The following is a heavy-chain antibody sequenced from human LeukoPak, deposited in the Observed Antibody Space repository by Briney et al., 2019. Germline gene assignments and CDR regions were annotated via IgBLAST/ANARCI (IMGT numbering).Heavy chain of an antibody. CDR3: ARPSPPGDGYNPPDY. J-gene: IGHJ4*02. D-gene: IGHD5-24*01. CDR1: GFTFSSYA. V-gene: IGHV3-23*01. Sequence: GGSLRLSCAASGFTFSSYAMNWVRQAPGKGLERVSAISGSGGRTYYADSMKGRITISRDNSKNTVFLQMNNLRTEDTAVYFCARPSPPGDGYNPPDYWGQGTLVTVSS. CDR2: ISGSGGRT.